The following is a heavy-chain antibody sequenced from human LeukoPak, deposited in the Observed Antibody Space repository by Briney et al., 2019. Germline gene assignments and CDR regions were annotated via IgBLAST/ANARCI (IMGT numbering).Heavy chain of an antibody. D-gene: IGHD3-10*01. V-gene: IGHV4-59*11. J-gene: IGHJ5*02. CDR3: AGSTSGDWFDP. CDR2: IYYSGST. CDR1: GGSISSHY. Sequence: SETLSLTCTVSGGSISSHYWSWIRQPPGKGLEWIGCIYYSGSTNYNPSLKSRVTISVDTSKNQFSLKLSSVTAADTAVYYCAGSTSGDWFDPWGQGTLVTVSS.